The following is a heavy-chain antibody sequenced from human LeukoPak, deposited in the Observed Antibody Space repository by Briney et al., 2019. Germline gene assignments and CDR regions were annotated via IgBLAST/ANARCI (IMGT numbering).Heavy chain of an antibody. CDR1: GFTFSTYS. CDR2: IIPTSNTI. CDR3: ARVRGSHVSGSYCDY. J-gene: IGHJ4*02. D-gene: IGHD3-10*01. Sequence: PGGTLRLSCATSGFTFSTYSMNWVRQAPGKGLEWVSFIIPTSNTIYYAASVKGRFTISRDTAKNSLYLQMNSLRDEDTAVYYCARVRGSHVSGSYCDYWGQGTLVTVSS. V-gene: IGHV3-48*02.